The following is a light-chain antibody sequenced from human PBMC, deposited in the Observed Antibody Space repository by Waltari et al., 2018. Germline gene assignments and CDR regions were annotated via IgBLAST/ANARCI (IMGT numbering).Light chain of an antibody. Sequence: EIVLTQSPGTLSLSPGESATISCRASQIVLNNYLAWYQQKPGQPPRLLIYGAYNRATGVPDRFSGSGSGTDFTLTISRLEPEDFAVYYCQQYASPPPLTFGGGAKVEIK. CDR3: QQYASPPPLT. CDR1: QIVLNNY. J-gene: IGKJ4*01. V-gene: IGKV3-20*01. CDR2: GAY.